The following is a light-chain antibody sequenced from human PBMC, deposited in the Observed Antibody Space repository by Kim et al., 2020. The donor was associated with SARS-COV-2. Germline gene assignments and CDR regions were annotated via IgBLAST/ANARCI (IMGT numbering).Light chain of an antibody. CDR3: LQDHSYPLT. CDR2: SAS. CDR1: QDIRND. J-gene: IGKJ4*01. Sequence: ASVGDRVTMSCRAGQDIRNDLSWYQQKPGKAPRFLIYSASTLESGVPSRFSGSGSGTVFTLTISCLQPEDFATYYCLQDHSYPLTFGGGTKVDIK. V-gene: IGKV1-6*01.